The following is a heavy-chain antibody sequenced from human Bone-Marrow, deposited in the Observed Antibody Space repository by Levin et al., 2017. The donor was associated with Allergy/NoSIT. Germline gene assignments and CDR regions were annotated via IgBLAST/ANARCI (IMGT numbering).Heavy chain of an antibody. CDR3: VAEYYDTSGFDF. CDR1: GFTFSSYG. J-gene: IGHJ4*02. V-gene: IGHV3-30*03. D-gene: IGHD3-22*01. CDR2: ISYDGSDQ. Sequence: TGGSLRLSCVASGFTFSSYGMHWVRQAPGKGLEWVAAISYDGSDQSYADAVRGRFSISRDNSKNTQFLQMNSLTVEDTAVYYCVAEYYDTSGFDFWGQGTLVSVSS.